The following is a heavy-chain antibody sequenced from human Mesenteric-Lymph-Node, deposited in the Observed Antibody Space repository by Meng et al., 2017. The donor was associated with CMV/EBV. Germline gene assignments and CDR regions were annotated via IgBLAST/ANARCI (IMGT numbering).Heavy chain of an antibody. CDR2: ISNSGST. J-gene: IGHJ4*02. CDR3: ARDGEYTFPVDF. V-gene: IGHV4-39*07. Sequence: VSGGSVRTSNNNYWGWIRQPPGKGLEWIGSISNSGSTYYNPALNSRVTISLDTSKNQFSLTLTSVTAADTAVYFCARDGEYTFPVDFWGQGTLVTVSS. D-gene: IGHD2/OR15-2a*01. CDR1: GGSVRTSNNNY.